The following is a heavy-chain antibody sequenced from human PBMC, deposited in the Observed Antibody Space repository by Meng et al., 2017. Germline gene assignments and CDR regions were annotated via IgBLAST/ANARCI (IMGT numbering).Heavy chain of an antibody. CDR3: ARDYYGSGSYSTSNWFDP. CDR1: GDSVSSNSAA. CDR2: TYYRSKWYN. Sequence: SQTRSLTGAISGDSVSSNSAAWNWIRQSPSRGLEWLGRTYYRSKWYNDYAVSVKSRITINPDTSKNQFSLQLNSVTPEDTAVYYCARDYYGSGSYSTSNWFDPWGQGTLVTVS. D-gene: IGHD3-10*01. J-gene: IGHJ5*02. V-gene: IGHV6-1*01.